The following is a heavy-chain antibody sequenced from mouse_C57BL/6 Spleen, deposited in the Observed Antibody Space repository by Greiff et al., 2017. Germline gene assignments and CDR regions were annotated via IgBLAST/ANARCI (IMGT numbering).Heavy chain of an antibody. CDR2: ISYDGSN. D-gene: IGHD1-1*01. CDR3: ARDGSSYGWFAY. Sequence: EVKVEESGPGLVKPSQSLSLTCSVTGYSITSGYYWNWIRQFPGNKLEWMGYISYDGSNNYNPSLKNRISITRDTSKNQFFLKLNSVTTEDTATYYGARDGSSYGWFAYWGQGTLVTVSA. J-gene: IGHJ3*01. V-gene: IGHV3-6*01. CDR1: GYSITSGYY.